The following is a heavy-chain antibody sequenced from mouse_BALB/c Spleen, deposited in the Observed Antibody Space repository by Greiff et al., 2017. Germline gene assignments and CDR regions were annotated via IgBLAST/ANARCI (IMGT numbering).Heavy chain of an antibody. CDR3: ARGGYDYAWFAY. CDR2: ISSGGSYT. J-gene: IGHJ3*01. Sequence: EVQRVESGGDLVKPGGSLKLSCAASGFTFSSYAMSWVRQSPEKRLEWVAEISSGGSYTYYPDTVTGRFTISRDNAKNTLYLEMSSLRSEDTAMYYCARGGYDYAWFAYWGQGTLVTVSA. V-gene: IGHV5-9-4*01. CDR1: GFTFSSYA. D-gene: IGHD2-4*01.